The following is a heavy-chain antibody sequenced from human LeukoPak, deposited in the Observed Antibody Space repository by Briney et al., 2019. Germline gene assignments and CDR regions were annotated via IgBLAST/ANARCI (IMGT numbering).Heavy chain of an antibody. CDR1: GGSISSGGYY. D-gene: IGHD3-22*01. J-gene: IGHJ4*02. V-gene: IGHV4-30-2*01. CDR2: IYHSGST. Sequence: PSQTLSLTCTVSGGSISSGGYYWSWIRQPPGKGLEWIGYIYHSGSTYYNPSLKSRVTISVDRSKHQFSLKLSSVTAADTAVYYCARKTSGYWGYWGQGTLVTVSS. CDR3: ARKTSGYWGY.